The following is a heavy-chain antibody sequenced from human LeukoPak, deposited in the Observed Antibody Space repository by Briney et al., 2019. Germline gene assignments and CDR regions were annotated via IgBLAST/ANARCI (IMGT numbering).Heavy chain of an antibody. J-gene: IGHJ4*02. V-gene: IGHV4-61*01. CDR3: ARDFCSSTSCHFDY. CDR2: ISYSGRA. Sequence: SETLSLTCTVSGVSVSSDNYYWAWIRQPPGKGLEWFGYISYSGRATYNPSLKSRVTMSIDTSKSQFSLKLSSVTAADTAVYYCARDFCSSTSCHFDYWGQGTLVTVSS. CDR1: GVSVSSDNYY. D-gene: IGHD2-2*01.